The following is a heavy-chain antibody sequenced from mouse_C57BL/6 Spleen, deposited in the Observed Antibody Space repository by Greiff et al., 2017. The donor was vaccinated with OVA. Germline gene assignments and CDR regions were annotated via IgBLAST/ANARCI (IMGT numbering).Heavy chain of an antibody. D-gene: IGHD1-1*01. CDR3: ARKVVAKYFDY. CDR2: IHPNSGST. V-gene: IGHV1-64*01. CDR1: GYTFTSYW. J-gene: IGHJ2*01. Sequence: QVQLQQSGAELVKPGASVKLSCKASGYTFTSYWMHWVKQRPGQGLEWIGMIHPNSGSTNYNEKFKSKATLTVDKSSSTAYMQLSSLTSEDSAVYYCARKVVAKYFDYWGQGTTLTVSS.